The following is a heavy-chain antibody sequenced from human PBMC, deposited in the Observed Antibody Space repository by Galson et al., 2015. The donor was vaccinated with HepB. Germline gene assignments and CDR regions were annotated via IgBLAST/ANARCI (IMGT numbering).Heavy chain of an antibody. V-gene: IGHV3-23*01. CDR2: ISGSGGST. Sequence: SLRLSCAASGFTFSSYAMSWVRQAPGKGLEWVSAISGSGGSTYYADSVKGRFTISRDNSKNTLYLQMNRLRAEDTAVYYCAKEGYSSGWHKTNFDYWGQGTLVTVSS. CDR3: AKEGYSSGWHKTNFDY. J-gene: IGHJ4*02. D-gene: IGHD6-19*01. CDR1: GFTFSSYA.